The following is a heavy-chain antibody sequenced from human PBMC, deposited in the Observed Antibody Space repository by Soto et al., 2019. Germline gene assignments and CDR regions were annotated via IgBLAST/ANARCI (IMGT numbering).Heavy chain of an antibody. Sequence: QVQLVQSGAEVKQSGASVKVSCKASGYDFTAYDINWVRQASGQGLEWMGWMNPINGATGSARRFQGRGSMTGKTATGTAYLELTSLRSDDSAVYYCGRGPSPRAPAGGTPYYFAMDVWGQGTTVTVSS. CDR2: MNPINGAT. CDR3: GRGPSPRAPAGGTPYYFAMDV. J-gene: IGHJ6*02. D-gene: IGHD6-13*01. V-gene: IGHV1-8*02. CDR1: GYDFTAYD.